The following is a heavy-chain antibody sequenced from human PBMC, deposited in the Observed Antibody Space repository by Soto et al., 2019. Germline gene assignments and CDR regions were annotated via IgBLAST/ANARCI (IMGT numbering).Heavy chain of an antibody. J-gene: IGHJ4*02. V-gene: IGHV1-18*01. CDR2: ISGYNGNT. D-gene: IGHD6-6*01. CDR3: AREGQLGY. Sequence: WVRQAPGQGLEWMGWISGYNGNTNYAGRLQGRVTMPTDTSTSTAYMELTSLRYDDTAVYYCAREGQLGYWGQGTPVTV.